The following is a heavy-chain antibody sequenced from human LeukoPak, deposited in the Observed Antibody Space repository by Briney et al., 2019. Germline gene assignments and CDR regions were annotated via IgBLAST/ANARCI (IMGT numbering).Heavy chain of an antibody. CDR3: ARAGPQLLKMDYFDY. CDR2: IIPIFGTA. J-gene: IGHJ4*02. CDR1: GGTFSSYA. D-gene: IGHD2-2*01. Sequence: SVKVSCKASGGTFSSYAISWARQAPGQGLEWMGGIIPIFGTANYAQKFQGRVTITADESTSTAYMELSSLRSEDTAVYYCARAGPQLLKMDYFDYWGQGTLVTVSS. V-gene: IGHV1-69*13.